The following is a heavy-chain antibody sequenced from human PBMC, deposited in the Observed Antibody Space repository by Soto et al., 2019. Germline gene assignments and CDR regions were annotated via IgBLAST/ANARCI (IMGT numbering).Heavy chain of an antibody. Sequence: QVQLVQSGAEVKKPGTSVKVSCKASGYTFTKNALAWVRQAPGQGLEWMGWISTYNGNTHYTQKFQGRVTMTRDTSTSMAYMELRDLRSDDTAVYYCARDGYGDYGYWGQGSLVTVSS. CDR2: ISTYNGNT. CDR3: ARDGYGDYGY. D-gene: IGHD5-12*01. J-gene: IGHJ4*02. CDR1: GYTFTKNA. V-gene: IGHV1-18*01.